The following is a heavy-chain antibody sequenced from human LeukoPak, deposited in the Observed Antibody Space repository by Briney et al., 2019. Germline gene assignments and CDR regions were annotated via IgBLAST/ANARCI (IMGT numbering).Heavy chain of an antibody. CDR1: GGSISSSSYY. Sequence: SETLSLTCTVSGGSISSSSYYWGWIRQPPGKGLEWIGSIYYSGSTYYNPSLKSRVTISVDTSKNQFSLKLSSVTAADTAVYYCAREPSGSYWDAFDIWGQGTMVTVSS. J-gene: IGHJ3*02. CDR2: IYYSGST. CDR3: AREPSGSYWDAFDI. V-gene: IGHV4-39*07. D-gene: IGHD1-26*01.